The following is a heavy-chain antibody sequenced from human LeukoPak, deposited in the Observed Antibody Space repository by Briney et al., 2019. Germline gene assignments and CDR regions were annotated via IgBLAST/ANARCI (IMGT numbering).Heavy chain of an antibody. CDR2: ISYDGSNK. CDR1: GFTFSSYA. CDR3: AREVEALDF. D-gene: IGHD2-15*01. J-gene: IGHJ4*02. Sequence: PGGSLRLSCAASGFTFSSYAMHWVRQAPGKGLECVAVISYDGSNKYYADSVKGRFTISRDNSKNTLYLQMNSLRAEDTAVYYCAREVEALDFWGQGTLVTVSS. V-gene: IGHV3-30-3*01.